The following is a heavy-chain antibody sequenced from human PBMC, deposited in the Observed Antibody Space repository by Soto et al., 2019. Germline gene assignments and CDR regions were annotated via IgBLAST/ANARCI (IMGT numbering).Heavy chain of an antibody. Sequence: QVQLQESGPGLVKPSQTLSLTCTVSGGSISSGDYYWSWIRQPPGKGLESIGYIYYSGSTYYNPSLKSLATISVDTSKNQFSLKLSSVTAADTAVYYCARERPDGSRLDPWGQGTLVTVSS. J-gene: IGHJ5*02. D-gene: IGHD6-13*01. CDR2: IYYSGST. CDR3: ARERPDGSRLDP. V-gene: IGHV4-30-4*01. CDR1: GGSISSGDYY.